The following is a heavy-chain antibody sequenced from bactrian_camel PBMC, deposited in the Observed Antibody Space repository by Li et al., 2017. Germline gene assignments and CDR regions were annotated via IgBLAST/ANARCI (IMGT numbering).Heavy chain of an antibody. D-gene: IGHD6*01. CDR2: IATGSGNT. J-gene: IGHJ4*01. CDR1: GYTYNRNC. V-gene: IGHV3S1*01. Sequence: HVQLVESGGGSVQTGGSLRLSCAASGYTYNRNCMAWFRQAPGKEREGVARIATGSGNTYYADSVKGRVTISQDYTKNTMYLQMNNLKTEDTAVYYCAPAGRSYVDINCRARLGQGTQVTVS.